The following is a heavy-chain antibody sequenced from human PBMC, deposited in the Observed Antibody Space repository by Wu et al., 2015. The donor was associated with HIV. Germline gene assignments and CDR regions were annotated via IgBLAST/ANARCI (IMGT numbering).Heavy chain of an antibody. CDR2: IIPIFGTA. Sequence: QVQLVQSGAEVKKPGSSVKVSCKASGGTFSSYAISWVRQAPGQGLEWMGGIIPIFGTANYAQKFQGRVTITTDESTSTAYMELSSLRSEDTAVYYCARAGYSGYDTPYYYYYGMDVWGQGTTVTVSS. V-gene: IGHV1-69*05. J-gene: IGHJ6*02. D-gene: IGHD5-12*01. CDR3: ARAGYSGYDTPYYYYYGMDV. CDR1: GGTFSSYA.